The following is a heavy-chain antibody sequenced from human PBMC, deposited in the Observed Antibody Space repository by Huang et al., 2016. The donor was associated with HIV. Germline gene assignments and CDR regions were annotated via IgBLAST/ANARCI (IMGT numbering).Heavy chain of an antibody. CDR3: ARDPRIQSWLNFFDY. D-gene: IGHD3-22*01. CDR2: INSDGSST. J-gene: IGHJ4*02. V-gene: IGHV3-74*01. Sequence: EVQLVESGGGLVQPGGSLRLSCAASGVSISSYWMHWVRQAPGKGLVWVSRINSDGSSTSYADSVKGRFTISRDNAKNTLYLQMNSLRAEDTAVYYCARDPRIQSWLNFFDYWGQGTLVSVSS. CDR1: GVSISSYW.